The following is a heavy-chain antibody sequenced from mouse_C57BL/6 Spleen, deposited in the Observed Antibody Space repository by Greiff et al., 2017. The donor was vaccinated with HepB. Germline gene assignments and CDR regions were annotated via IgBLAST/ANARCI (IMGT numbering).Heavy chain of an antibody. J-gene: IGHJ2*01. CDR3: ARDRPLDY. CDR2: ISDGGSYT. Sequence: EVMLVESGGGLVKPGGSLKLSCAASGFTFSSYAMSWVRQTPEKRLEWVATISDGGSYTYYPDNVKGRFTISRDNAKNNLYLQMSHLKSEDTAMYYCARDRPLDYWGQGTTLTVSS. CDR1: GFTFSSYA. V-gene: IGHV5-4*01.